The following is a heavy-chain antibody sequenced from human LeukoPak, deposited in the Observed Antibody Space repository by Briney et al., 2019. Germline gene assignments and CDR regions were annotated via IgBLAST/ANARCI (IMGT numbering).Heavy chain of an antibody. CDR3: ARVWNTYYDFWSGLNWFDP. V-gene: IGHV3-11*04. CDR1: GFTLSDYY. J-gene: IGHJ5*02. Sequence: KPGGSLRLSCAASGFTLSDYYMSWIRQAPGKGLEWVSYISSSGSTIYYADSVKGRFTISRDNAKNSLYLQMNSLRAEDTAVYYCARVWNTYYDFWSGLNWFDPWGQGTLVTVSS. CDR2: ISSSGSTI. D-gene: IGHD3-3*01.